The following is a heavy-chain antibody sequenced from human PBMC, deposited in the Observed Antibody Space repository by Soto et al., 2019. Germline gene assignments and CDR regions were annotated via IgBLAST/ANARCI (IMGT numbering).Heavy chain of an antibody. D-gene: IGHD6-13*01. CDR3: TRQNIEHSSGWYP. V-gene: IGHV3-48*02. CDR1: GFIFSNYH. J-gene: IGHJ5*02. CDR2: IRNSGNTI. Sequence: DVQLVESGGGLVQPGGSLRLSCAASGFIFSNYHMNRVRQAPVKGLEWVSYIRNSGNTIYYPNSVKGRFTISRDNAKGSLYLQMNSLRDEDTAVYYCTRQNIEHSSGWYPWGQGTLVTVSS.